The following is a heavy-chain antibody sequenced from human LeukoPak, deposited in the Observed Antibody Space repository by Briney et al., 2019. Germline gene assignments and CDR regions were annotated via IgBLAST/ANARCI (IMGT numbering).Heavy chain of an antibody. D-gene: IGHD6-13*01. CDR1: GYTFTSYY. J-gene: IGHJ5*02. Sequence: ASVKVSCKASGYTFTSYYMHWVRQAPGQGLEWMGIINPSGGSTSYAQKFQGRVTMTRDTSTSTVYMELSSLRSEDTAVYYCGRDVLDIAAAELPFDPWGQGTLVTVSS. V-gene: IGHV1-46*01. CDR3: GRDVLDIAAAELPFDP. CDR2: INPSGGST.